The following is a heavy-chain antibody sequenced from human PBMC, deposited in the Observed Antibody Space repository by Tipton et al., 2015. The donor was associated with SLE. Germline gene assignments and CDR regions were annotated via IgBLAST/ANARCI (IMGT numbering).Heavy chain of an antibody. D-gene: IGHD6-13*01. V-gene: IGHV4-34*01. J-gene: IGHJ4*02. CDR2: ISHSGNT. CDR1: GGSFSNYY. CDR3: ARLTPPDARSYSSSWYGGDY. Sequence: TLSLTCAVYGGSFSNYYWSWIRQPPGKELEWIGEISHSGNTNYNPSLKSRVTISVDTSKNQFSLKLSSVTAADTAVYYCARLTPPDARSYSSSWYGGDYWGQGTLVTVSS.